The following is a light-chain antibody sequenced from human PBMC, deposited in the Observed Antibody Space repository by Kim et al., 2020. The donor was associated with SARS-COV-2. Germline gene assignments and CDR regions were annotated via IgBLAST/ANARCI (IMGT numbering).Light chain of an antibody. V-gene: IGKV1-5*03. J-gene: IGKJ1*01. CDR1: HSINDF. CDR2: RAS. Sequence: VGDRVTITCRASHSINDFLAWYQQKPGKAPKLLIYRASTLQSGVPSRFSGSGSGTEFPLTINSLQPDDSATYYCQQYNSYSQTWTFGQGTKVDIK. CDR3: QQYNSYSQTWT.